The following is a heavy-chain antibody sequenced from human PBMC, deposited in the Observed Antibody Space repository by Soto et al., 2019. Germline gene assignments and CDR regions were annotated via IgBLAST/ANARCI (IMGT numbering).Heavy chain of an antibody. CDR3: ARHGITGSYYDAFDI. D-gene: IGHD1-26*01. V-gene: IGHV4-39*01. CDR2: IKYSGTT. CDR1: APSISSIPCR. J-gene: IGHJ3*02. Sequence: SETMSPTSPLSAPSISSIPCRCDWTRHSSLKGLEWIAIIKYSGTTFYNPSLKSRVTLSVDTSKNQFALKLSSVTAAETAVYYCARHGITGSYYDAFDIWGQGTMVTVS.